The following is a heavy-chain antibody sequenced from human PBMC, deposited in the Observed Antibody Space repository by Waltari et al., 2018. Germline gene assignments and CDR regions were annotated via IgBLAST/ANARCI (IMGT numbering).Heavy chain of an antibody. J-gene: IGHJ6*03. CDR1: GFTFSSYG. Sequence: QVQLVESGGGVVQPGRSLRLSCAASGFTFSSYGMHWVRQAPGKGLEWVAVISYDGSNKYYADSVKGRFTSSRDNSKNTLYLQMNSLRAEDTAVYYCAKAGSGSYYYYYYMDVWGKGTTVTVSS. D-gene: IGHD3-10*01. CDR2: ISYDGSNK. V-gene: IGHV3-30*18. CDR3: AKAGSGSYYYYYYMDV.